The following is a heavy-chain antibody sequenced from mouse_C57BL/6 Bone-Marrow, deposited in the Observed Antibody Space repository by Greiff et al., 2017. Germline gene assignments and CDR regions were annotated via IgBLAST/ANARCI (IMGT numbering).Heavy chain of an antibody. Sequence: EVKVVESGGGLVQPGGSMKLSCVASGFTFSNYWMNWVRQSPEKGLEWVAQIRLKSDNYATHYAESVKGRFTISRDDSKSSVYLQMNNLRAEDTGIYYCTGPQEGAWFAYWGQGTLVTVSA. V-gene: IGHV6-3*01. CDR3: TGPQEGAWFAY. J-gene: IGHJ3*01. CDR1: GFTFSNYW. CDR2: IRLKSDNYAT.